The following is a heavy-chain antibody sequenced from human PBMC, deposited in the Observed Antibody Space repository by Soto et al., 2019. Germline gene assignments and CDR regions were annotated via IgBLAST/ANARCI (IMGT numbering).Heavy chain of an antibody. CDR2: IWYDGSNK. Sequence: GGSLRLSCAASGFTFSSYAMSWVRQAPGKGLEWVAVIWYDGSNKYYADSVKGRFTISRDNSKNTLYLQMNSLRAEDTAVYYCAKSRGTIFGVVSNWGQGTLVTVSS. D-gene: IGHD3-3*01. V-gene: IGHV3-33*06. J-gene: IGHJ4*02. CDR3: AKSRGTIFGVVSN. CDR1: GFTFSSYA.